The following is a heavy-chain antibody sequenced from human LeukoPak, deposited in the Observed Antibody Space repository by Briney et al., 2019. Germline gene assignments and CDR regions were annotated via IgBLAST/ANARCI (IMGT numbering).Heavy chain of an antibody. CDR2: IYTSGST. V-gene: IGHV4-61*02. CDR1: GGSISSGDYY. D-gene: IGHD3-10*01. J-gene: IGHJ4*02. CDR3: ARARTYYYGSGSYYLDY. Sequence: SQTLSLTCTVSGGSISSGDYYWSWIRQPAGKGLEWIGRIYTSGSTNYNPSLKSRVTISVDTSKNQFSLKLSSVTAADTAVYYCARARTYYYGSGSYYLDYWGQGTLVTVSS.